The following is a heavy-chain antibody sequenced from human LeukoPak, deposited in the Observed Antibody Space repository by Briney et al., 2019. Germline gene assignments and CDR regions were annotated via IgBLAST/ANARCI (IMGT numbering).Heavy chain of an antibody. Sequence: GGSLRLSRAASGFTFSNYWMTWVRQAPGKGLEWVANINRDGSERYYVDSVKGRFTIPRDDAKSSLYLQMNSLRAEDTAVYYCARRNAMDVWGQGTTVIVFS. CDR3: ARRNAMDV. V-gene: IGHV3-7*03. CDR2: INRDGSER. CDR1: GFTFSNYW. J-gene: IGHJ6*02.